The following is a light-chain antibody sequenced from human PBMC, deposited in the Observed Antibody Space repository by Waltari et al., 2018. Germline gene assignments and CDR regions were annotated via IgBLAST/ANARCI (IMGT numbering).Light chain of an antibody. Sequence: QSALTQPASVSGSPGQSLTISCTGTSSDFGGYNYVSWYQQHPGKAPKLIIYEVSNRPSGVSSRFSGSKSGNTASLTISGLQAEDEADYFCGSYTLINTIVVFGTGTKVTVL. J-gene: IGLJ1*01. CDR3: GSYTLINTIVV. CDR2: EVS. V-gene: IGLV2-14*01. CDR1: SSDFGGYNY.